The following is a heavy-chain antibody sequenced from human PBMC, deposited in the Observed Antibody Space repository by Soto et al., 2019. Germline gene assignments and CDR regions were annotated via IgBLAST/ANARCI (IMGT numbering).Heavy chain of an antibody. Sequence: QVTLKESGPVLVKPTETLTLSCTVSGLSITDSEMGVSWIRQPPGQPLEWLAHIDSSGEKSYRTFLNSRLAISKDTSKSQIVLTMTNMDPADTATYYCARRHLAVAVSPWFDPWGQGIPVTVSS. CDR1: GLSITDSEMG. CDR2: IDSSGEK. J-gene: IGHJ5*02. D-gene: IGHD6-19*01. CDR3: ARRHLAVAVSPWFDP. V-gene: IGHV2-26*01.